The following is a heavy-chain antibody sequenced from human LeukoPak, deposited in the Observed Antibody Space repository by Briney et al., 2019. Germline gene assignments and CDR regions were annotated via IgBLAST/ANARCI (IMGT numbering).Heavy chain of an antibody. J-gene: IGHJ5*02. D-gene: IGHD2-15*01. V-gene: IGHV3-11*01. CDR1: GFTFSDYY. CDR2: ISSSGSTI. Sequence: GGSLRLSCAASGFTFSDYYMSWIRQAPGKGLEWVSYISSSGSTIYYADSVKGRFTISRDNAKNSLYLQMNSLRAEDTAVYYCARSNVVVVVAATPRLSGWFDPWGQGTLVTVSS. CDR3: ARSNVVVVVAATPRLSGWFDP.